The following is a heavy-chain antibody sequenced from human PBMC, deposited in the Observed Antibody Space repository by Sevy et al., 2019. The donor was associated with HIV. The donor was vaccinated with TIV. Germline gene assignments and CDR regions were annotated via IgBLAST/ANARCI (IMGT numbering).Heavy chain of an antibody. CDR2: IKQDAGEK. Sequence: GGSLRLSCPASGFTFSKYWMGWVRQAPGKGLEWVANIKQDAGEKYYVDSVKGRFTISRDNAKNSLYLQMNSLRADDTAVYFCAGDDGNYYSHYWGQGTLVTVSS. CDR1: GFTFSKYW. D-gene: IGHD1-7*01. V-gene: IGHV3-7*01. J-gene: IGHJ4*02. CDR3: AGDDGNYYSHY.